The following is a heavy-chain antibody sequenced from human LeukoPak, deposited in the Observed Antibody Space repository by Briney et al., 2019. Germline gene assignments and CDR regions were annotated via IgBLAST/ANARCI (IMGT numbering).Heavy chain of an antibody. Sequence: PGGSLRLSCAASGFNINRFWMTWVRQAPGKGLEWVSAISGSGRSTYSADSVRGRFTTSRDNSKNILYLQMNNLRGEDTAVYYCAKAGARGNVNWFDSWGQGTLVTVSS. CDR3: AKAGARGNVNWFDS. CDR2: ISGSGRST. CDR1: GFNINRFW. V-gene: IGHV3-23*01. D-gene: IGHD1-1*01. J-gene: IGHJ5*01.